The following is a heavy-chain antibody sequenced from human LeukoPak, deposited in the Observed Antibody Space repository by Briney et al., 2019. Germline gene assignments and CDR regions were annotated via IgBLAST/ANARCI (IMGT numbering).Heavy chain of an antibody. CDR2: INPNSGDT. CDR1: GVTLTVHY. CDR3: ATSSYSSRSSFY. J-gene: IGHJ4*02. V-gene: IGHV1-2*02. D-gene: IGHD6-13*01. Sequence: ASVKVSCTASGVTLTVHYIHWVRQAPGQGLEWMGWINPNSGDTSYAQHFQGRVTTTRETSISTAYMELSRLRSDDTSVYYCATSSYSSRSSFYWGQGTLVTVSS.